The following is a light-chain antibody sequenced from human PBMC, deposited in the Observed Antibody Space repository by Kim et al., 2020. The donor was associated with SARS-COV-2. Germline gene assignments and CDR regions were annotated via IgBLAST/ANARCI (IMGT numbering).Light chain of an antibody. V-gene: IGKV1-27*01. J-gene: IGKJ1*01. Sequence: ASVGDRVTLTCRASQAMSTYLAWYQQKPGKVPQLLIYGASTLQSGVPSRFSGSGSGTEFTLSISSLKPEDVATYFCQTYNTAPWTFGPGTKVDIK. CDR1: QAMSTY. CDR2: GAS. CDR3: QTYNTAPWT.